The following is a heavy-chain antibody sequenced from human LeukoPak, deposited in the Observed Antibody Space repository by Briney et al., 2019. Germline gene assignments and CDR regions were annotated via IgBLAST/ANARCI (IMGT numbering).Heavy chain of an antibody. D-gene: IGHD4-17*01. CDR1: GYTFTSYG. CDR2: ISAYNGNT. CDR3: ARDRGDYGRFFDY. Sequence: ASVKVSCKAPGYTFTSYGIRWVRPAPGQGLDWMGWISAYNGNTNYAQKLQGRVTMTTDTSTSTAYIELRSLRSDDTAVYNCARDRGDYGRFFDYWGQGTLVTVSS. J-gene: IGHJ4*02. V-gene: IGHV1-18*01.